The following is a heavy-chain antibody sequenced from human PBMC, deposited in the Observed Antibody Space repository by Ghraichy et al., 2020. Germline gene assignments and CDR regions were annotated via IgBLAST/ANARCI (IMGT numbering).Heavy chain of an antibody. D-gene: IGHD3-10*01. CDR2: INHSGST. CDR1: GGSFSGYY. CDR3: GWSGRGADDAFDI. Sequence: SETLSLTCAVYGGSFSGYYWSWIRQPPGKGLEWIGEINHSGSTNYNPSLKSRVTISVDTSKNQFSLKLSSVTAADTAVYYCGWSGRGADDAFDIWGQGTMVTVSS. V-gene: IGHV4-34*01. J-gene: IGHJ3*02.